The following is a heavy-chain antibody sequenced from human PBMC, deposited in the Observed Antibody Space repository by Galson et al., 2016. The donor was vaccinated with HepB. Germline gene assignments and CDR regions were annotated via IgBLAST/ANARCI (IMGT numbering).Heavy chain of an antibody. Sequence: SLRLSCAAFGLNFDDYAMHWVRQPPGKGLEWVSGISWNNAFIGYADSVRGRFTISRDNAKNSLYLQMSSLRSEDTALYYCAKAQYGSGTFLAIDYWGQGTLVTVSS. D-gene: IGHD3-10*01. CDR3: AKAQYGSGTFLAIDY. CDR2: ISWNNAFI. J-gene: IGHJ4*02. V-gene: IGHV3-9*01. CDR1: GLNFDDYA.